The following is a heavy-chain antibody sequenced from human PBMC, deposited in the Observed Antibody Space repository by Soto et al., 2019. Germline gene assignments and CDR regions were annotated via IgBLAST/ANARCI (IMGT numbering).Heavy chain of an antibody. V-gene: IGHV3-23*01. CDR3: AXDFPYDTSGYYLYYSDY. J-gene: IGHJ4*02. CDR1: GFTFTNYA. D-gene: IGHD3-22*01. Sequence: PGGSLRLSCAASGFTFTNYAMNWVRQAPGKGLEWVSAINGFGDSLYYADSVRGRFTISRDNSKNTVYLQMNSLRPDDTAIYFCAXDFPYDTSGYYLYYSDYWGQGTVVTVSS. CDR2: INGFGDSL.